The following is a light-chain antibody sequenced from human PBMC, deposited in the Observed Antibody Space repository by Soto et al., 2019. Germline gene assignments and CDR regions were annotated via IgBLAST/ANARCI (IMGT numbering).Light chain of an antibody. CDR1: QGIRND. J-gene: IGKJ3*01. CDR2: AAS. CDR3: LQKYFYPFT. Sequence: AIQMTQSPSSLSASVGDNVTLTCRASQGIRNDLDWYQQKPGKAPKLLIYAASNLQSGVPARFSGSGSGTDFTLTISSLQPEDFATYYCLQKYFYPFTFGPGTKVDIK. V-gene: IGKV1-6*01.